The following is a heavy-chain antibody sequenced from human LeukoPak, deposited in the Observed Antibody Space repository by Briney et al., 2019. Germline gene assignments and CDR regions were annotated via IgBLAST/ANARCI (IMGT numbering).Heavy chain of an antibody. V-gene: IGHV3-30*18. Sequence: PGGSLRLSCAASGFTFSCYGMHGVRQAPDEGLEWVAAISYDGNNKYYADSVKGRLTISRDNSKNTLYVQMNSLRAEDTAVYFCAKEGGERWRAYYFDFWGQGTLATVSS. J-gene: IGHJ4*02. CDR2: ISYDGNNK. CDR1: GFTFSCYG. D-gene: IGHD2-15*01. CDR3: AKEGGERWRAYYFDF.